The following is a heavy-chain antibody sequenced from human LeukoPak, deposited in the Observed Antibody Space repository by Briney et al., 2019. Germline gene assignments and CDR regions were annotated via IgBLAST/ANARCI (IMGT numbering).Heavy chain of an antibody. CDR1: GFTFSSYG. V-gene: IGHV3-33*01. CDR3: APDLRGSASSLDD. Sequence: GGSLRLSCAASGFTFSSYGIHWVRQAPGKGLEWVAVIWYDGSNKYYADSVKGRFTISRDNSKNTLSLQMNSLRAEDTAVYYCAPDLRGSASSLDDWGQGTLVTVSS. CDR2: IWYDGSNK. J-gene: IGHJ4*02. D-gene: IGHD6-25*01.